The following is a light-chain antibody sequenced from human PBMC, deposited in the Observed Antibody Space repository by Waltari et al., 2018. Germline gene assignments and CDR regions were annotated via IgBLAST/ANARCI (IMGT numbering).Light chain of an antibody. CDR1: SSDVGGHNY. CDR3: SSYTTGSTYVI. V-gene: IGLV2-14*01. Sequence: QSALTQPASVSGSPGQSITISCTGTSSDVGGHNYVSWYQLHPDKAPNLIIYEVTYRPSGVSTRFSGSKSGNTASLTLSGLQAEDEADYYCSSYTTGSTYVIFGGGTKLTVL. CDR2: EVT. J-gene: IGLJ2*01.